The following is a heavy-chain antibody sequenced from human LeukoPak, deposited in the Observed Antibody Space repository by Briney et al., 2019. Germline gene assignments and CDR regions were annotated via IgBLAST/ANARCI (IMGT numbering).Heavy chain of an antibody. CDR1: GGTFSSYA. D-gene: IGHD2-21*02. Sequence: SVKVSCKASGGTFSSYAISWVRQAPGQGLEWMGGIIPIFGTANYAQKFQGRVTITADESTSTAYMGLSSLRTEGTAVYYCARTEHIVVVTAIQNWFDPWGQGTLVTVSS. V-gene: IGHV1-69*01. J-gene: IGHJ5*02. CDR2: IIPIFGTA. CDR3: ARTEHIVVVTAIQNWFDP.